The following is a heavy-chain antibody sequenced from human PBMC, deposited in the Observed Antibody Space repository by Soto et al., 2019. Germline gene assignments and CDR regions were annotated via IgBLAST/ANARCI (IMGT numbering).Heavy chain of an antibody. CDR3: ASWIQLWLQDWFDP. V-gene: IGHV1-69*06. D-gene: IGHD5-18*01. CDR1: GGTFSSYA. CDR2: FIPIFGTA. Sequence: QVQLVQSGAEVKKPGSSVKVSCKASGGTFSSYAISWVRQAPGQGLEWMGGFIPIFGTANYAQKFQGRVPITADKSTSTADMELSSLRSEDTAVYYCASWIQLWLQDWFDPLGQGTLVTVSS. J-gene: IGHJ5*02.